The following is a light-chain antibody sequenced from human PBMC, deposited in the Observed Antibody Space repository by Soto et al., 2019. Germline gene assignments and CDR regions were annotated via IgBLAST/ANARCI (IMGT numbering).Light chain of an antibody. CDR3: CSYAGSYSFP. CDR2: DVT. V-gene: IGLV2-11*01. Sequence: QSALTQPRSVSGSPGQSVTISCTGTSSDVGGYNYVSWYQQHPGKAPKVVIYDVTERPSGVPDRFSGSKSGNTASLTISGLQAEDEADYYCCSYAGSYSFPFGSGTKLTVL. CDR1: SSDVGGYNY. J-gene: IGLJ1*01.